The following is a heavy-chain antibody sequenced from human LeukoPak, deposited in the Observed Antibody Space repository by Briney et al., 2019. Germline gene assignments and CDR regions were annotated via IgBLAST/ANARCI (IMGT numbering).Heavy chain of an antibody. CDR2: ISYDGSNK. J-gene: IGHJ4*02. CDR3: AKDLAPVFPTRIAAAGPDY. D-gene: IGHD6-13*01. V-gene: IGHV3-30*18. CDR1: GFTFSSYG. Sequence: GGSLRLSCAASGFTFSSYGMHWVRQAPGKGLEWVAVISYDGSNKYYADSVKGRFTISRDNSKNTLYLQMNSLRAEDTAVYYCAKDLAPVFPTRIAAAGPDYWGQGTLVTVSS.